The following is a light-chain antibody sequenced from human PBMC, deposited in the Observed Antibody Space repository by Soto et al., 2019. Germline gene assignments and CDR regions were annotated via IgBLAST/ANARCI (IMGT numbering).Light chain of an antibody. V-gene: IGKV3D-15*01. CDR2: GAS. Sequence: EIVMTQSPATLSVSPGERATRSCMASQSVSSNLAWHQQRPGQAPRLLIYGASTRATGVPARFSGGGSGTEFTLTITSLQSEDFAVYWCQQYNNWPLTFGPGTRLEI. CDR1: QSVSSN. CDR3: QQYNNWPLT. J-gene: IGKJ5*01.